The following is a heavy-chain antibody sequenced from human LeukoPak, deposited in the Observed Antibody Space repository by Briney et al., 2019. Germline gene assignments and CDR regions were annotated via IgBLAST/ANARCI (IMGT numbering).Heavy chain of an antibody. CDR3: AKDSLADIDY. J-gene: IGHJ4*02. CDR1: GFIVSTYG. Sequence: PGGSLRLSCAASGFIVSTYGIYWGRQAPGKGLEWVAFIRHDGSIKNYAYSVKGRSTISRDNSKNTLYLQMNSLRAEDTAVYYCAKDSLADIDYWGQGTLVTVSS. CDR2: IRHDGSIK. V-gene: IGHV3-30*02. D-gene: IGHD3-16*01.